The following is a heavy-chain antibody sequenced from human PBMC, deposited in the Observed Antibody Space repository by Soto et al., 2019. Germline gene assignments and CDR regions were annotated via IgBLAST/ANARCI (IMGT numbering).Heavy chain of an antibody. CDR1: GYSFTNYW. CDR3: ARSYYDRSDYYFAS. J-gene: IGHJ4*02. CDR2: IYPGDSDT. V-gene: IGHV5-51*01. D-gene: IGHD3-22*01. Sequence: PGESLKISCKTSGYSFTNYWIGWVRQMPGKGLEWMGIIYPGDSDTRYSPSFQGQVTISVDKSISTAYLQWSSLQASHTAMYYCARSYYDRSDYYFASWGQGTQVTVSS.